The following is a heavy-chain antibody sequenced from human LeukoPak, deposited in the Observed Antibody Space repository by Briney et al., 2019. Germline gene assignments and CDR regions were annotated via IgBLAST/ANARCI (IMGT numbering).Heavy chain of an antibody. CDR1: GASISSYY. CDR3: ARDEVHSSGWFDY. CDR2: IYYSGST. Sequence: SETLSLTCTVSGASISSYYWSWIRQPPGKGLEWIGYIYYSGSTNYNPSLKSRVTISVDTSKNQFSLKLSSVTAADTAVYYCARDEVHSSGWFDYWGQGTLVTVSS. V-gene: IGHV4-59*12. J-gene: IGHJ4*02. D-gene: IGHD6-19*01.